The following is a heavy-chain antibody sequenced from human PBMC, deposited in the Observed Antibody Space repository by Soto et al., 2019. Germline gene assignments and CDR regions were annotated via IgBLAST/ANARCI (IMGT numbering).Heavy chain of an antibody. J-gene: IGHJ6*02. CDR3: ARGMTTVTTLSWVEPKYYYGMDV. V-gene: IGHV3-21*01. D-gene: IGHD4-4*01. CDR2: ISSSSSYI. Sequence: EVQLVESGGGLVKPGGSLRLSCAASGFTFSSYSMNWVRQAPGKGLEWVSSISSSSSYIYYADSVKGRFTISRDNAKNSRYLQMNSLRAEDTAVYYCARGMTTVTTLSWVEPKYYYGMDVWGQGTTVTVSS. CDR1: GFTFSSYS.